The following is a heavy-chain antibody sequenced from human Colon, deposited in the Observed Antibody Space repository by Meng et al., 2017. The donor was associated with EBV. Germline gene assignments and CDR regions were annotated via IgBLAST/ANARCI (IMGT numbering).Heavy chain of an antibody. V-gene: IGHV4-30-4*01. J-gene: IGHJ4*02. CDR2: IYYTGST. CDR1: GGSINSGDSY. CDR3: ARNYYFDY. Sequence: VRLQASGPGLVKPSHTLSLTCTVSGGSINSGDSYWSWIRQPPGKGLEWIGYIYYTGSTYYNPSLKSRVTISMDTSKNQFSLRLSSVTAADTAVYYCARNYYFDYWGQGTLVTVSS.